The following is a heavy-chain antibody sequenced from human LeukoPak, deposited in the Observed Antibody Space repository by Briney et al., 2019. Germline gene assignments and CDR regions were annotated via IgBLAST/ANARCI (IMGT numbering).Heavy chain of an antibody. CDR2: IYHSGST. CDR3: ASPKALGYCSGGSCYPGYFDL. Sequence: PSETLSLTCTVSGYSISSGYYWGWIRQPPGKGLEWIGSIYHSGSTYYNPSLKSRVTISVDTSKNQFSLKLSSVTAADTAVYYCASPKALGYCSGGSCYPGYFDLWGRGTLVTVSS. J-gene: IGHJ2*01. CDR1: GYSISSGYY. V-gene: IGHV4-38-2*02. D-gene: IGHD2-15*01.